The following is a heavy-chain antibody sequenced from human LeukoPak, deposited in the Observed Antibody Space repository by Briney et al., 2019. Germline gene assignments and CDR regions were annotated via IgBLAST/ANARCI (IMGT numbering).Heavy chain of an antibody. V-gene: IGHV3-48*01. CDR2: ISSSSSTI. CDR3: ARCRYGYFY. Sequence: GGSLRLSCAASGFTFSSYSMNWVRQAPGKGLEWVSYISSSSSTIYYADSVKGRFTISRDNAKNSLYLQMNSLRAEDTAVYYCARCRYGYFYWGQGTLVTVSS. J-gene: IGHJ4*02. CDR1: GFTFSSYS. D-gene: IGHD5-18*01.